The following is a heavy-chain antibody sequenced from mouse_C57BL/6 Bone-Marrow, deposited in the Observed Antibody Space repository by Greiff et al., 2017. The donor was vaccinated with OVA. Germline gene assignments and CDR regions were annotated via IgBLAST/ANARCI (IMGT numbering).Heavy chain of an antibody. V-gene: IGHV8-12*01. CDR2: IYWDDDK. Sequence: QVTLKESGPGILQSSQTLSLTCSFSGFSLSTSGMGVSWIRQPSGKGLEWLAHIYWDDDKRYNPSLKSRLTISKDTSRNQVFLKITSVDTADTATYYCARRRYYGSSYIYWYFDVWGTGTTVTVSS. J-gene: IGHJ1*03. D-gene: IGHD1-1*01. CDR1: GFSLSTSGMG. CDR3: ARRRYYGSSYIYWYFDV.